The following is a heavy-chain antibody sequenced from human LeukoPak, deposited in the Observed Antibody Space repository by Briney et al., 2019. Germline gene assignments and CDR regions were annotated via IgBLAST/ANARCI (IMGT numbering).Heavy chain of an antibody. D-gene: IGHD3-3*01. J-gene: IGHJ4*02. CDR2: ISPTGGAI. CDR1: GFTFSTSA. Sequence: GGSLKLSCAASGFTFSTSAMNWVRQAPGRGLEWVSSISPTGGAIFYADSLRGRFTISRDNAKNSLYLQMNSLRAEDTALYFCASGVRERGFDYWGQGTLVTVSS. V-gene: IGHV3-21*01. CDR3: ASGVRERGFDY.